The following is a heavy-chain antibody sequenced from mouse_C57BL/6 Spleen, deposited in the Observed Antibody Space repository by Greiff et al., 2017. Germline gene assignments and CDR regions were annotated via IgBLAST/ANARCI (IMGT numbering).Heavy chain of an antibody. CDR2: IDPETGGT. CDR1: GYTFTDYE. D-gene: IGHD1-1*01. Sequence: QVQLQQSGAELVRPGASVTLSCKASGYTFTDYEMHWVKQTPVHGLAWIGAIDPETGGTAYNQKFKGKAILTADKSSSTAYMELRSLTSEDSAVYYCTPITTVAYWGQGTLVTVSA. J-gene: IGHJ3*01. V-gene: IGHV1-15*01. CDR3: TPITTVAY.